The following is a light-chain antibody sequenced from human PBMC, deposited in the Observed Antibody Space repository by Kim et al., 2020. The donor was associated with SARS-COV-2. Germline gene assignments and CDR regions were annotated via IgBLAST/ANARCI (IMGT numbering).Light chain of an antibody. V-gene: IGLV4-69*01. CDR2: VDSDGSH. J-gene: IGLJ2*01. Sequence: QPVLTQSPSASASLGTSVKLTCTLSSEYKTYAIAWHQQLPEKGPRYLMNVDSDGSHTRGDGIPDRFSGSSSGAERYLTISRLQPEDEADYYCLTWGPGIRVFGRGTQLTAL. CDR3: LTWGPGIRV. CDR1: SEYKTYA.